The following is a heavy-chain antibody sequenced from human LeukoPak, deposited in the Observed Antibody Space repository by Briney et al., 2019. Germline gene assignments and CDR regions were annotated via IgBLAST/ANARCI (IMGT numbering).Heavy chain of an antibody. V-gene: IGHV3-21*01. CDR3: AVSNNGFFDI. J-gene: IGHJ3*02. CDR1: GFTFSSYS. D-gene: IGHD1/OR15-1a*01. CDR2: ISSSSSYI. Sequence: GGSLRLSCAASGFTFSSYSMNWVRQAPGKGLEWVSSISSSSSYIYYADSVKGRFTISRDNAKNSLYLQMNSLRAGDTAVYYCAVSNNGFFDIWGQGTMVTVSS.